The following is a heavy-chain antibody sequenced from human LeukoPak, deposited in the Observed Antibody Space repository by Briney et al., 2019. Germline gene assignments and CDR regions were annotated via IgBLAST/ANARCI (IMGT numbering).Heavy chain of an antibody. V-gene: IGHV3-21*01. CDR2: ISSSSSYI. CDR1: GGSISSSN. J-gene: IGHJ4*02. CDR3: ARGIPNSYGKDY. D-gene: IGHD3-16*01. Sequence: PSETLSLTCAVSGGSISSSNWWSWVRQAPGKGLEWVSSISSSSSYIYYADSVKGRFTISRDNAKNTVYLQMNSLRGEDTAVYYCARGIPNSYGKDYWGQGTLVTVSS.